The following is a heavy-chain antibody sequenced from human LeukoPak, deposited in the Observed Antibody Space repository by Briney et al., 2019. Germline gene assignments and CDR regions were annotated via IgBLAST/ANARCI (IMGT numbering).Heavy chain of an antibody. V-gene: IGHV3-30-3*01. J-gene: IGHJ4*02. Sequence: PGGSLRLSCAASGFTFSSYAMHWVRQAPGKGLEWVAVISYDGSNKYYADSVKGRFTISRDNSKNTLYLQMNSLRAEDTAVYYCARDILTGLDYWGQGTLVTTSS. CDR1: GFTFSSYA. CDR2: ISYDGSNK. D-gene: IGHD3-9*01. CDR3: ARDILTGLDY.